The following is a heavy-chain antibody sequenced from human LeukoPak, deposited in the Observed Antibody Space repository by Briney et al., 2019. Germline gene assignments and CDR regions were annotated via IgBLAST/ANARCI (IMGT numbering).Heavy chain of an antibody. D-gene: IGHD3-10*01. Sequence: GGSLRLSCAASGFTFSSYWMSWVRQAPGKGLEWVANIKQDGSEKYYVDSVKGRFTISRDNAKNSLYMQMSSLRAEDTAVYYWARAPYYGSGGVAFDIWGQGTMVTVSS. V-gene: IGHV3-7*01. CDR2: IKQDGSEK. CDR3: ARAPYYGSGGVAFDI. CDR1: GFTFSSYW. J-gene: IGHJ3*02.